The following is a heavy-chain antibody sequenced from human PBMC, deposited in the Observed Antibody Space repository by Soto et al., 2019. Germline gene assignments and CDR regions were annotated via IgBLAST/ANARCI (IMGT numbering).Heavy chain of an antibody. Sequence: SLRLSCAASGFTFSSYGMHWVRQAPGKGLEWVAVISYDGSNKYYADSVKGRFTISRDNSKNTLYLQMNSLRAEDTAVYYCAKDFFSSGWYGTHYYYYGMDVCGQGTTDTVSS. D-gene: IGHD6-19*01. J-gene: IGHJ6*02. CDR2: ISYDGSNK. CDR3: AKDFFSSGWYGTHYYYYGMDV. CDR1: GFTFSSYG. V-gene: IGHV3-30*18.